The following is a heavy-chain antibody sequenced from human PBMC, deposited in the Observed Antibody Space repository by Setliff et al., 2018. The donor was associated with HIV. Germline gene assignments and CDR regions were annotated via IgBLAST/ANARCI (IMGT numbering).Heavy chain of an antibody. CDR3: ARGGRDGIA. J-gene: IGHJ5*02. D-gene: IGHD2-21*01. CDR1: GYSISSGYY. Sequence: SETLSLTCAVSGYSISSGYYWGWIRQPPGKGLEWIGSIYHSGSTYYNPSLKSRVTMSVDTSKNQFSLKLNSVTAADTAVYYCARGGRDGIAWGQGTLVTVSS. V-gene: IGHV4-38-2*01. CDR2: IYHSGST.